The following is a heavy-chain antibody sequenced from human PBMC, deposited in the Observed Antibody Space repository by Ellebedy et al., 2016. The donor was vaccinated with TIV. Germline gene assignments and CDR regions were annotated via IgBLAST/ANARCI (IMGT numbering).Heavy chain of an antibody. Sequence: SGPTLVXPTETLTLTCTVSGFSLSNARMGVSWIRQPPGKALEWLAHIFSNDEKSYSTSLKSRLTISKDTSKSQVVLTMTNMDPVDTATYYCACGEGSGSYYGPYGMDVWGQGTTVTVSS. CDR3: ACGEGSGSYYGPYGMDV. CDR1: GFSLSNARMG. D-gene: IGHD3-10*01. J-gene: IGHJ6*02. CDR2: IFSNDEK. V-gene: IGHV2-26*04.